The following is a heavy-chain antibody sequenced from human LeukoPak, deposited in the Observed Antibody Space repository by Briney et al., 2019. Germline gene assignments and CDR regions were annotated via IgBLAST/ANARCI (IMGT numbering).Heavy chain of an antibody. CDR1: GYTFTSYG. Sequence: ASVKVSCKASGYTFTSYGISWVRQAPGQGLEWMGWISAYNGNTNYAQKLQGRVTMTTDTSTSTAYMELRSLRSDDTAVYYCARANAPGIAARGAFDIWGQGTMVTVSS. CDR2: ISAYNGNT. D-gene: IGHD6-6*01. CDR3: ARANAPGIAARGAFDI. V-gene: IGHV1-18*01. J-gene: IGHJ3*02.